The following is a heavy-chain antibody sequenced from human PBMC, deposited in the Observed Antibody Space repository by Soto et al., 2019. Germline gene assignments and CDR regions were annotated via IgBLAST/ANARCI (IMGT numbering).Heavy chain of an antibody. J-gene: IGHJ4*02. CDR3: ATSYPSPSPFES. D-gene: IGHD6-6*01. CDR1: GYSFASYW. CDR2: IYPGDSDT. V-gene: IGHV5-51*01. Sequence: GESLKISCKGSGYSFASYWIGWVRQMPGKGLEWMGIIYPGDSDTRYSPSFQGQVTISADKSINTAYLQWSSLKASDTAMFYCATSYPSPSPFESWGQGXLVTVSS.